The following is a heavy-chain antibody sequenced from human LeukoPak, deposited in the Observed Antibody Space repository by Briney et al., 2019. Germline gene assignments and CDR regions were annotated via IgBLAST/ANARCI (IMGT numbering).Heavy chain of an antibody. D-gene: IGHD1-1*01. Sequence: GGSLRLSCAASGXTFSIYWVTWVRQTPSKGLQWVAAIKEDGSEKYYVDSVKGRFTISRDNAKNSLYLQMSNLRAEDTAVYFCARTTYGDYWGQGTLVTVSA. CDR2: IKEDGSEK. CDR3: ARTTYGDY. V-gene: IGHV3-7*02. J-gene: IGHJ4*02. CDR1: GXTFSIYW.